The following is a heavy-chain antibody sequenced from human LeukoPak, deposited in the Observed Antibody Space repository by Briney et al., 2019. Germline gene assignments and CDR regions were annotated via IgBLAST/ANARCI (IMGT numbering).Heavy chain of an antibody. Sequence: GGSLRLSCAASGFTFSSYAMSWVRQAPGKGLEWVSAISGSGASTFYADPVKGRFTISRDTSKNTLYLQMNRLRAEDTAVYYCAKAGGIYSPFDFWGQGTLVSVSS. J-gene: IGHJ4*02. D-gene: IGHD1-26*01. V-gene: IGHV3-23*01. CDR1: GFTFSSYA. CDR3: AKAGGIYSPFDF. CDR2: ISGSGAST.